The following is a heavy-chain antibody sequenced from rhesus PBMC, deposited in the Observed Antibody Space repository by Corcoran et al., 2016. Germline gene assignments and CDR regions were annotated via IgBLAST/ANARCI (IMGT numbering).Heavy chain of an antibody. CDR3: ARLDYDYDISSRFLDV. CDR1: GFSLSTSGMG. V-gene: IGHV2-1*01. CDR2: IYWDEDK. Sequence: QVTLKESGPALVKPTQTLTLTCTFSGFSLSTSGMGVGWIRQPPGKTLEWLTHIYWDEDKRYSTSLKSRLTIAKDTSNNQVVLTMTNIDPVDTATYYCARLDYDYDISSRFLDVWGRGVLVTVSS. J-gene: IGHJ5-2*02. D-gene: IGHD3-40*01.